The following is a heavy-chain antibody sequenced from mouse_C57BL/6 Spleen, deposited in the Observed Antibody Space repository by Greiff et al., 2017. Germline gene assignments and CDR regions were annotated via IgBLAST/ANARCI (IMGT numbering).Heavy chain of an antibody. CDR3: ARSTVVATDYFDY. CDR2: INPGSGGT. D-gene: IGHD1-1*01. J-gene: IGHJ2*01. V-gene: IGHV1-54*01. CDR1: GYAFTNYL. Sequence: QVHVKQSGAELVRPGTSVKVSCKASGYAFTNYLIEWVKQRPGQGLEWIGVINPGSGGTNYNEKFKGKATLTADKSSSTAYMQLSSLTSEDSAVYFCARSTVVATDYFDYWGQGTTLTVSS.